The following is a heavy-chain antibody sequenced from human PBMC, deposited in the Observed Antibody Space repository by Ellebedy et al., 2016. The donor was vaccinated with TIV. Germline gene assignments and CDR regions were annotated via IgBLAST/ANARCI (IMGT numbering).Heavy chain of an antibody. Sequence: GESLKISXAASGFTFSSYAMSWVRQAPGKGLEWVSAISGSGGSTYYADSVKGRFTISRDNSKNTLYLQMNSLKAEDTAVYYCARKLYTSSWQDFWFFDLWGRGTLVTVSS. D-gene: IGHD6-13*01. J-gene: IGHJ2*01. CDR2: ISGSGGST. CDR1: GFTFSSYA. CDR3: ARKLYTSSWQDFWFFDL. V-gene: IGHV3-23*01.